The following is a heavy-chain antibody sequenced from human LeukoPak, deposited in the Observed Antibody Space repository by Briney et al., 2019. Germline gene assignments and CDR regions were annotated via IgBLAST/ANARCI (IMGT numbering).Heavy chain of an antibody. CDR1: GGSFSGYY. J-gene: IGHJ3*02. Sequence: PSETLSLTCAVYGGSFSGYYWSWIRQPPGKTLEWIGSIYSSGSTYYNPSLKSRVIIMIDTPKNHFSLTLSSVTAADTAVYYCASGDYYDSSGYYRVSDAFDIWGQGTMVTVSS. CDR3: ASGDYYDSSGYYRVSDAFDI. D-gene: IGHD3-22*01. CDR2: IYSSGST. V-gene: IGHV4-34*01.